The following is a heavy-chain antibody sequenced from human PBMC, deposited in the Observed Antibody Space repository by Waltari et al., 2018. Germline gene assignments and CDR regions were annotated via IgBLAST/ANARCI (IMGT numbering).Heavy chain of an antibody. V-gene: IGHV1-69*02. J-gene: IGHJ6*02. CDR2: IIPILGIA. CDR3: ARGFGKQRDGMDV. CDR1: GGTFSSYT. Sequence: QVQLVQSGAEVKKPGSSVKVSCKASGGTFSSYTISWVRQAPGQGLEWMGRIIPILGIANYAQKYQGRVTITADKSTSTAYMELSSLRSEDTAVYYCARGFGKQRDGMDVWGQGTTVTVSS. D-gene: IGHD6-25*01.